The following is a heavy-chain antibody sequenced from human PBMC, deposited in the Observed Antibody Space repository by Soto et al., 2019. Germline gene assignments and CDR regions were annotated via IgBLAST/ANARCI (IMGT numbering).Heavy chain of an antibody. CDR3: ARLVYDTRLNYMYFDF. V-gene: IGHV4-34*12. CDR1: GGSFSGYY. CDR2: IFHDGTA. D-gene: IGHD3-10*01. J-gene: IGHJ4*02. Sequence: SETLSLTCAVYGGSFSGYYWSWIRQTPQRGLEYIGEIFHDGTANYYPSFERRVAISVDTSKNQFSLKLTSVTAADTAIYFCARLVYDTRLNYMYFDFWGQGALVTVSS.